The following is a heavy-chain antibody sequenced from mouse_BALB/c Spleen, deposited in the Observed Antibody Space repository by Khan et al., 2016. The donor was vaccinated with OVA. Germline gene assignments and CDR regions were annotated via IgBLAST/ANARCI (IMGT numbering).Heavy chain of an antibody. CDR2: IAPANGNT. CDR3: ARPSYDPRDFEV. V-gene: IGHV14-3*02. CDR1: GFNIKDTY. D-gene: IGHD2-3*01. J-gene: IGHJ1*01. Sequence: VQLKESGAELVKPGASVKLSCTASGFNIKDTYLHWVQQRPEQGLEWIGRIAPANGNTQYDPKFQGKATITSDTSSNTSYLQLNSLTSEDTAVYYWARPSYDPRDFEVWGAGTTVTVSS.